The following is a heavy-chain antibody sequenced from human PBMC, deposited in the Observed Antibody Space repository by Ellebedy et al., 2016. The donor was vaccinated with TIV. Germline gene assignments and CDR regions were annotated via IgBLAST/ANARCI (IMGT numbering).Heavy chain of an antibody. CDR2: ISYYGSNK. J-gene: IGHJ3*02. D-gene: IGHD5-24*01. CDR1: RFTFSSYG. CDR3: ASLEMATILDAFDI. Sequence: GESLKISCAASRFTFSSYGMHWVRQAPGKGLEWVAVISYYGSNKYYADSVKGRFTISRDNSKNTLYLQMNSLRAEDTAVYYCASLEMATILDAFDIWGQGTKVTVSS. V-gene: IGHV3-30*03.